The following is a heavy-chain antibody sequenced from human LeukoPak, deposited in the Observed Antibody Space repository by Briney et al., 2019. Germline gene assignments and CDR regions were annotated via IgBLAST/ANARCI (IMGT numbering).Heavy chain of an antibody. Sequence: GGSLRLSCAVSGITFSTIGMSWVRQAPGKGLKWVSNISKSGGSTFYADPVRGRFTVSRDNSKDMLYLQMNSLTAEDTAVYYCANVVGGYWGQGTLVTVSS. D-gene: IGHD2-21*01. V-gene: IGHV3-23*01. CDR2: ISKSGGST. J-gene: IGHJ4*02. CDR3: ANVVGGY. CDR1: GITFSTIG.